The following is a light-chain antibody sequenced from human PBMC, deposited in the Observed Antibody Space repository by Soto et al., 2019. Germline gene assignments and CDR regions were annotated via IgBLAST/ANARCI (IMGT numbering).Light chain of an antibody. J-gene: IGKJ4*01. Sequence: IQMTQSPSSLSASVGDRVTITCRASQGVRDDVGWYQQKPGKAPKLLIYSASTLPSGVPSRFSGSGSGTDFTLTISSLQSEDFAAYYCLQESNYPLTFGGGTKVEIK. CDR1: QGVRDD. CDR2: SAS. V-gene: IGKV1-6*01. CDR3: LQESNYPLT.